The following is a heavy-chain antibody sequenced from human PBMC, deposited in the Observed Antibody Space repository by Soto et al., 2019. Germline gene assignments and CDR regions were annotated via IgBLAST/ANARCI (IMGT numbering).Heavy chain of an antibody. CDR1: GFTLSSYA. D-gene: IGHD5-18*01. V-gene: IGHV3-48*04. J-gene: IGHJ4*02. CDR2: ITSSGSTI. Sequence: GGSLRLSCAASGFTLSSYAMSWVRQAPGKGLEWVSYITSSGSTIYYADSVKGRFTISRDNAKNSLYLQMNSLRAEDTAVYYCAREKTAMVTVDYWGQGTLVTVSS. CDR3: AREKTAMVTVDY.